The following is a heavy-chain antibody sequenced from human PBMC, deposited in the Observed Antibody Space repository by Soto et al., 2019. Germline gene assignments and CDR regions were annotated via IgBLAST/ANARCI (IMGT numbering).Heavy chain of an antibody. CDR1: GCTFSNYA. V-gene: IGHV3-23*01. D-gene: IGHD7-27*01. CDR2: ISGSGVST. CDR3: ARGPSGDKVDY. J-gene: IGHJ4*02. Sequence: GGSLRLSCVSSGCTFSNYAMSWVRQAPGKGLEWVSAISGSGVSTYYADSVKGRFTISRDNSKNTLYLQMNSLRAADTAVYYCARGPSGDKVDYWGQGTLVTVSS.